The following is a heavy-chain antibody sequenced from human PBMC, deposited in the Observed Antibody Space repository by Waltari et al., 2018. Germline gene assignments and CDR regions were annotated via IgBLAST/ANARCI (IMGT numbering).Heavy chain of an antibody. Sequence: QVQLVESGGGVVQPGGSLPPPCAASGFPVGTYGLHWVRQAPGKGLEWVAHTGYDGRYQYYADSVKGRFAISRDNSRYILYLQMNSLRPEDTAVYFCASKRSGSIFYFDSWGQGTLVTVSS. V-gene: IGHV3-30*02. D-gene: IGHD3-10*01. CDR2: TGYDGRYQ. J-gene: IGHJ4*02. CDR1: GFPVGTYG. CDR3: ASKRSGSIFYFDS.